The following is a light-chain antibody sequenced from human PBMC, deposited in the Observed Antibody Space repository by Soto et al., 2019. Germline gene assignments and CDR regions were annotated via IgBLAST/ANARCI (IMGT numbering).Light chain of an antibody. Sequence: QSVLAQPASVSGSPGRSITISCTGTSSDVGSYNLVSWYQQHPGKAPKLMIYEVNKRPSGVSSRFSGSKSGNTASLTISGLQAEDEADYYCCSYAGSSTYVFGTGTKVTVL. J-gene: IGLJ1*01. CDR2: EVN. CDR3: CSYAGSSTYV. V-gene: IGLV2-23*02. CDR1: SSDVGSYNL.